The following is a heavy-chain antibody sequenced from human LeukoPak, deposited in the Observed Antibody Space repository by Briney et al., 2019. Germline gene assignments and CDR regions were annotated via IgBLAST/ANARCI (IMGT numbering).Heavy chain of an antibody. Sequence: SETLSLTCTMSGDSTNTYFWSWIRQPPGKGLEWIWYIYYTGTTNYNPSLKSRVTISVDTSKNQFSLRLSSVTAADTAVYYCASKSCDQGELRFYYWGQGTLVTVSS. CDR3: ASKSCDQGELRFYY. CDR2: IYYTGTT. CDR1: GDSTNTYF. V-gene: IGHV4-59*01. D-gene: IGHD1-7*01. J-gene: IGHJ4*02.